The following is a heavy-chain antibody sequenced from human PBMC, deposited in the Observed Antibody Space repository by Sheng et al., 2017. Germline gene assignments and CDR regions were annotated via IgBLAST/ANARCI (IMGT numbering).Heavy chain of an antibody. D-gene: IGHD3-10*01. CDR2: ISGSGGST. Sequence: EVQLVESGGRLGTAWGGPWRLSCAASGFTFSSYAMSWVRQAPGKGLEWVSAISGSGGSTYYADSVKGRFTISRDNSKNTLFLQMNSLRAEDTAVYYCAIVWFGELLPTNWGQGTLVTISS. CDR1: GFTFSSYA. J-gene: IGHJ4*02. V-gene: IGHV3-23*04. CDR3: AIVWFGELLPTN.